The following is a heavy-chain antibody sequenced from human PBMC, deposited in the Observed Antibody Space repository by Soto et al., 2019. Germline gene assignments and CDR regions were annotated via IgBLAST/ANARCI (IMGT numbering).Heavy chain of an antibody. V-gene: IGHV3-30*18. Sequence: VGSLRLSCAASGFTFNIFGMHWVRQAPGKGLEWVAAISYDGGHIYYADSVKGRFTISRDNSRNTLSLQMNSLRPDDTAVYFCAKDREVETTHPAGWFDPWGQGTLVTVSS. CDR3: AKDREVETTHPAGWFDP. J-gene: IGHJ5*02. CDR1: GFTFNIFG. CDR2: ISYDGGHI. D-gene: IGHD2-21*02.